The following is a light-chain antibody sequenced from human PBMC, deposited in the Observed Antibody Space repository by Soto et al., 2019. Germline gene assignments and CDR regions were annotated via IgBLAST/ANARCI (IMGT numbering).Light chain of an antibody. V-gene: IGKV1-5*01. CDR1: QSISNW. CDR3: QQYKSYSFT. Sequence: DIQMTQSPSTLSASVGDRVTITCRASQSISNWLAWYQQKPGRAPKFLIYDASSLESGVPSRFSGSGSGTEFTLTINSLQPDDFATYYCQQYKSYSFTFGPGTKVDIK. J-gene: IGKJ3*01. CDR2: DAS.